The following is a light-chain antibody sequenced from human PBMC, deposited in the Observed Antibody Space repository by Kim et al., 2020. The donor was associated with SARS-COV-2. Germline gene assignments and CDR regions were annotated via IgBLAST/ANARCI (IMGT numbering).Light chain of an antibody. CDR3: QQYYNWPPFT. V-gene: IGKV3-15*01. J-gene: IGKJ4*01. CDR2: GAS. Sequence: EIVMTQSPATLSVSPGERATLSCRASQSISSDLVWYQQKPGQAPRLLIYGASTRATCIPARFSGSGSGTEFTLTISSLQSEDFAVYYCQQYYNWPPFTFGGGTKVDIK. CDR1: QSISSD.